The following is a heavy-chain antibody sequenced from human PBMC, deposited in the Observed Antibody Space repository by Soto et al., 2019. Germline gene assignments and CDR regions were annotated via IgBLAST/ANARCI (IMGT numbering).Heavy chain of an antibody. CDR1: DGSINSDGYY. CDR2: INYSGAT. CDR3: AKESHSFGRAFAI. J-gene: IGHJ4*01. D-gene: IGHD5-18*01. Sequence: SETLSLTCTVSDGSINSDGYYWSWIRQHPEKGLEWIGYINYSGATYYNPSLKSRFTISVDTSKNQSSLQLSSVIAADTALYYCAKESHSFGRAFAIWGHGSLVTVSS. V-gene: IGHV4-31*03.